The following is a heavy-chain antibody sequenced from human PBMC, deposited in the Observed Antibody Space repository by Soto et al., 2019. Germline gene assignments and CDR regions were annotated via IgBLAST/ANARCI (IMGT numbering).Heavy chain of an antibody. CDR3: ASGKTIFGVVIGGFRYGMDV. CDR2: IIPIFGTA. J-gene: IGHJ6*02. CDR1: GGTFSSYA. Sequence: GASVKVSCKASGGTFSSYAISWVRQAPGQGLEWMGGIIPIFGTANYAQKFQGRVTITADESTSTAYMELSSLRSEDTAVYYCASGKTIFGVVIGGFRYGMDVWGQGTTVTVSS. D-gene: IGHD3-3*01. V-gene: IGHV1-69*13.